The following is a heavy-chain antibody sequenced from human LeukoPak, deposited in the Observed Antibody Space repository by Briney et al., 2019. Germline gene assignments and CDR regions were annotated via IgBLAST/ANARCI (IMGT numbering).Heavy chain of an antibody. D-gene: IGHD3-16*02. V-gene: IGHV3-43D*03. CDR3: AKDLNRLRLGELSLYFDY. J-gene: IGHJ4*02. CDR2: VSWDGGST. CDR1: GFDFDDFA. Sequence: PGGSLRLSCAASGFDFDDFAMHWVRQAPGKGLEWISLVSWDGGSTYYSDSVKGRFTISRDNSKNSLSLQMNSLRAEDTAVYYCAKDLNRLRLGELSLYFDYWGQGTLVTVSS.